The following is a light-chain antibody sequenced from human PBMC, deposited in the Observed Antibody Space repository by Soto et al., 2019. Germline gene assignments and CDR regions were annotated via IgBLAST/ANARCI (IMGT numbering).Light chain of an antibody. Sequence: QSVLTQPASVSGSPGQSITISCTGTSSDVGGYNYVSWYQHHPGKAPKLMIYDVSNRPSGVSNRFSGSKSDNTASPTISGLQAEDEADYYCSSYTSSSTPLVFGTGTKLTVL. CDR2: DVS. CDR1: SSDVGGYNY. CDR3: SSYTSSSTPLV. V-gene: IGLV2-14*03. J-gene: IGLJ1*01.